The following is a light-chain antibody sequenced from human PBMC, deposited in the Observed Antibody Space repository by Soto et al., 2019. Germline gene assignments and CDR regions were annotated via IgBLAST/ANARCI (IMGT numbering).Light chain of an antibody. CDR3: LQNFNFPFT. J-gene: IGKJ2*01. Sequence: AIQMTQSPSSLSAYVGDRVTITCRASQDIRSALAWYQQQPGKAPKLLISTASSLQGGVPSRFSGSGSGTDFTLTISSLQPEDFAAYFCLQNFNFPFTFGQGTKLRVK. V-gene: IGKV1-6*01. CDR2: TAS. CDR1: QDIRSA.